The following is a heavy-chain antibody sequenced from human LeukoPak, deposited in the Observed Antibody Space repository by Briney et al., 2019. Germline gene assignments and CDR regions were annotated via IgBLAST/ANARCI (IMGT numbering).Heavy chain of an antibody. CDR3: ARSTGYSSGWHRADY. CDR2: IYYSGST. J-gene: IGHJ4*02. D-gene: IGHD6-19*01. Sequence: PSETLSLTCAVYGGSFSGYYWSWIRQHPGKGLEWIGYIYYSGSTYYNPSLKSRVTISVDTSKNQFSLKLSSVTAADTAVYYCARSTGYSSGWHRADYWGQGTLVTVSS. CDR1: GGSFSGYY. V-gene: IGHV4-31*11.